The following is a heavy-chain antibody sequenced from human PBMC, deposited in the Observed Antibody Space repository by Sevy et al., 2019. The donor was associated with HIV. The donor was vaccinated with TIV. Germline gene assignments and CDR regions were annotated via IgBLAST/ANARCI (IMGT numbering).Heavy chain of an antibody. V-gene: IGHV3-21*01. Sequence: GGSPRLSCAASGFTFSSYSMNWVRQAPGKGLEWVSSISSSSSYIYYADSVKGRFTISRDNAKNSLYLQMNSLRAEDTAVYYCARNYGDPPYFDYWGQGTLVTVSS. CDR3: ARNYGDPPYFDY. D-gene: IGHD4-17*01. CDR1: GFTFSSYS. J-gene: IGHJ4*02. CDR2: ISSSSSYI.